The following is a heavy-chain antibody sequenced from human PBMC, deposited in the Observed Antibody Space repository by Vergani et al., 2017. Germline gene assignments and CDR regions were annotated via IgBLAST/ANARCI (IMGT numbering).Heavy chain of an antibody. Sequence: QVQLVQSGAEVKKPGASVKVSCKASGYTFTSYAMHWVRQAPGQRLEWMGWINAGNGNTKYSQKFQGRVTITRDTSARTAYMELSSLRSEDTAVYYCAREGFYDYVCGSYRRRGGYYFDYWGQGTLVTVSS. D-gene: IGHD3-16*02. V-gene: IGHV1-3*01. CDR3: AREGFYDYVCGSYRRRGGYYFDY. CDR2: INAGNGNT. J-gene: IGHJ4*02. CDR1: GYTFTSYA.